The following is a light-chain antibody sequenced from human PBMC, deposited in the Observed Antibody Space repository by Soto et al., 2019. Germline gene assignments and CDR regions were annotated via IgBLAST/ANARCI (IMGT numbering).Light chain of an antibody. Sequence: EVVLAQPPDTLSLSPGARATLSCRASQSVGTFLNWYQHKPGQAPRLLIYDVSKRATGIPARFGGSGSGTDFTLTIRRLEPEDFAVYYCQHYGSSPMYTFGQGTKLEIK. V-gene: IGKV3-20*01. J-gene: IGKJ2*01. CDR3: QHYGSSPMYT. CDR2: DVS. CDR1: QSVGTF.